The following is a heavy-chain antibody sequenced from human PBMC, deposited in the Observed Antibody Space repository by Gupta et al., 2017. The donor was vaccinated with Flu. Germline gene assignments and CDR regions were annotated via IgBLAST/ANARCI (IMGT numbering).Heavy chain of an antibody. CDR2: LSTDGNT. D-gene: IGHD1-26*01. CDR1: GFTVSSNY. CDR3: ARDSRSGSTGPYDFDY. V-gene: IGHV3-53*01. Sequence: EVQLVEAGGDLIQPGGSLRLSCAASGFTVSSNYMSWVRQAPGKGLEWISLLSTDGNTYYADSVKGRFTISRDNFENTLSLQMTSLRSDDTAVYYCARDSRSGSTGPYDFDYWGRGTLVTVSS. J-gene: IGHJ4*02.